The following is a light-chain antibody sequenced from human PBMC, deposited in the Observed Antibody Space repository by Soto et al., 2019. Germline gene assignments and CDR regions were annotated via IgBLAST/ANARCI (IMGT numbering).Light chain of an antibody. Sequence: QSALTQPASVSGSPGQSITISCSGSSSDIGSYNYVSWYQQHPGKAPKLMIYEVSNRPSGVSIRFSGSKSGNTASLTISGLQAEDEADYYCSSYTTTTTVGVFGGGTQLTVL. V-gene: IGLV2-14*01. CDR1: SSDIGSYNY. J-gene: IGLJ7*01. CDR2: EVS. CDR3: SSYTTTTTVGV.